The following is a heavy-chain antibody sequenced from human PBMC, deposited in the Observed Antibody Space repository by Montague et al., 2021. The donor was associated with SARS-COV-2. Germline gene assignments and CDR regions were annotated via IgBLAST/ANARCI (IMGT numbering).Heavy chain of an antibody. CDR3: ARGRVTRAGFDY. CDR1: GGSISSYHHY. D-gene: IGHD2-21*02. V-gene: IGHV4-39*07. J-gene: IGHJ4*02. Sequence: SETLSLTCTVSGGSISSYHHYWGWIRQPPGKGLEWIGSNYLHGNAYYNPSLNSRVTISLDTSNNQFSLRLTSVTTSDTAVYYCARGRVTRAGFDYWGQGIRVIVSS. CDR2: NYLHGNA.